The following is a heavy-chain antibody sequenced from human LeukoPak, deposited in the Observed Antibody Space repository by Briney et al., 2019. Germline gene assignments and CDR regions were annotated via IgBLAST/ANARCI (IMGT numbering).Heavy chain of an antibody. CDR3: ARGPSGYHNT. V-gene: IGHV3-21*01. J-gene: IGHJ4*02. D-gene: IGHD5-12*01. Sequence: PGGSLRLSCAASGFTFSSYTMNWVRQAPGKGLEWVSSITRTSNYIYYADSVKGRFTISRDNAKNTLYLQMNSLRAEDTAVYYCARGPSGYHNTGGQGTLVTVSS. CDR1: GFTFSSYT. CDR2: ITRTSNYI.